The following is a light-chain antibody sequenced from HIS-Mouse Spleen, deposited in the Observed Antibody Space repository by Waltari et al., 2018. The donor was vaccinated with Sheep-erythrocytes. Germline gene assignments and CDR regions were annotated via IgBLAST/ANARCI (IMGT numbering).Light chain of an antibody. CDR2: PDS. CDR3: QAWDSSTAWV. CDR1: KLGDKY. V-gene: IGLV3-1*01. J-gene: IGLJ3*02. Sequence: SYELTQPPSVSVSPGQTASITCSGDKLGDKYACWYQQKPGQSPVLVIYPDSKRPSGIPGRFSGSNSGNTGTLTISGTQAMDEADYYCQAWDSSTAWVFGGGTKLTVL.